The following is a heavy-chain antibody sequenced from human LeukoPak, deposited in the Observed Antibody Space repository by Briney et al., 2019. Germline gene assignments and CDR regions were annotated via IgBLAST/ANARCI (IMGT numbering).Heavy chain of an antibody. CDR1: GFTFSSYA. CDR2: ISGSGGST. D-gene: IGHD3-22*01. Sequence: GGSLRLSCAASGFTFSSYAMSWVRQAPGKGLEWVSAISGSGGSTYYADSVKGRFTISRDNSKNTLYLQMNSLRAEDTAVYYCAKDPHYYDSSGLATDAFDMWGQGTMVTVSS. J-gene: IGHJ3*02. CDR3: AKDPHYYDSSGLATDAFDM. V-gene: IGHV3-23*01.